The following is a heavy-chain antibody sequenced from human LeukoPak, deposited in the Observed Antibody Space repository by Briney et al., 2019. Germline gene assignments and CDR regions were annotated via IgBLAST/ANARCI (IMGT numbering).Heavy chain of an antibody. CDR2: IYYSGST. J-gene: IGHJ6*02. V-gene: IGHV4-61*01. CDR3: ARDYYDSSGSALLHYYGMDV. Sequence: SETLSLTCTVSGGSISSSSYYWGWIRQPPGKGLEWIGYIYYSGSTNYNPSLKSRVTISVDTSKNQFSLKLSSVTAADTAVYYCARDYYDSSGSALLHYYGMDVWGQETTVTVSS. CDR1: GGSISSSSYY. D-gene: IGHD3-22*01.